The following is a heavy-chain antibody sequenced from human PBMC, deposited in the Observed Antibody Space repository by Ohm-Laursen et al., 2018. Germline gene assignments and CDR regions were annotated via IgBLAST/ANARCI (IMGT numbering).Heavy chain of an antibody. V-gene: IGHV4-59*01. CDR1: GGSISSYY. CDR2: IYYSGST. J-gene: IGHJ3*02. CDR3: ARENPYGAFIDAFDI. D-gene: IGHD4-17*01. Sequence: TLSLTCPVSGGSISSYYWSWIRQPPGKGLEWIGYIYYSGSTNYNPSLKSRVTISVDTSKNQFSLKLSSVTAADTAVYYCARENPYGAFIDAFDIWGQGTMVTGSS.